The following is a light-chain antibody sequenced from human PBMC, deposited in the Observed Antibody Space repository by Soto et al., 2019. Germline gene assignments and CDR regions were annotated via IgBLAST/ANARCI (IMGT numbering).Light chain of an antibody. Sequence: EIVLTQSPGTLSLSPGERATLSCRASQSVSSSYLAWYQQKPGQAPRLLIYGASSRATGIPDRFSGSGSGKDFLLTISSLELKDFAVYYCKQYGSSPLTFGGGTKVRI. J-gene: IGKJ4*01. CDR1: QSVSSSY. V-gene: IGKV3-20*01. CDR2: GAS. CDR3: KQYGSSPLT.